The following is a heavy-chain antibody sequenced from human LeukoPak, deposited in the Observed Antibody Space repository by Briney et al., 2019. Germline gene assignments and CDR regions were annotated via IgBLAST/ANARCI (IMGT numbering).Heavy chain of an antibody. CDR2: ISYDGSNK. V-gene: IGHV3-30*18. Sequence: TGGSLRLSCAASGFTFSSYGMHWVRQTPGKGLEWGAVISYDGSNKYYADSVKGRFTISRDNSKNTLYLQMNSLRAEDTAVYYCAKDQSRYCSGGSCPIDYWGQGTLVTVSS. CDR3: AKDQSRYCSGGSCPIDY. J-gene: IGHJ4*02. D-gene: IGHD2-15*01. CDR1: GFTFSSYG.